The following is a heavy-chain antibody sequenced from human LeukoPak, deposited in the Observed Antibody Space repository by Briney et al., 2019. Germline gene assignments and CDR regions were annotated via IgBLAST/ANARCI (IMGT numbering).Heavy chain of an antibody. Sequence: PGGSLRLSCAASGFTVSSDYMGWVRQAPGKGLEWISVIYRSGRTYYADSVKGRFTISRDNSKNSLYLQMNSLRAEDTAVYYCARGGITMVQGVIIRNWFDPWGQGTLVTVSS. D-gene: IGHD3-10*01. V-gene: IGHV3-53*01. CDR3: ARGGITMVQGVIIRNWFDP. J-gene: IGHJ5*02. CDR1: GFTVSSDY. CDR2: IYRSGRT.